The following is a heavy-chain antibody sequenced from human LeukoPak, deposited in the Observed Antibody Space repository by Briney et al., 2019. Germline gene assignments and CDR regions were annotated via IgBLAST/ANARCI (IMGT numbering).Heavy chain of an antibody. Sequence: EASVKVSCKASGYTSASYGISWVRQAPGQGLEWMGWISAYNGNTNYAQKLQGRVTMTTDTSTSTAYMELRSLRSDGTAVYYCARDPKNSGWFDPWGQGTLVTVSS. CDR3: ARDPKNSGWFDP. D-gene: IGHD6-25*01. V-gene: IGHV1-18*01. J-gene: IGHJ5*02. CDR2: ISAYNGNT. CDR1: GYTSASYG.